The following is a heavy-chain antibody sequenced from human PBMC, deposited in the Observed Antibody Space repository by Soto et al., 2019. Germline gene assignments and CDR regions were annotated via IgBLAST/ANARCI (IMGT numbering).Heavy chain of an antibody. D-gene: IGHD3-16*02. V-gene: IGHV4-34*01. CDR3: ARGYYDYVWGSYRSYYFDY. J-gene: IGHJ4*02. Sequence: SETLSLTCAVYGGSFSGYYWSWIRQPPGRGLEWIGEINHSGSTNYNPSLKSRVTISVDTSKNQFSLKLSSVTAANTAVYYCARGYYDYVWGSYRSYYFDYWGQGTLVTVSS. CDR2: INHSGST. CDR1: GGSFSGYY.